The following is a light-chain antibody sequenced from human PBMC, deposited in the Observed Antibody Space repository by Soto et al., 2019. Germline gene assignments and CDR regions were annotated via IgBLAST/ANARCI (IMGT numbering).Light chain of an antibody. CDR2: RNN. Sequence: QSVLTQPPSASGTPGQRVTISCSGSSSNIGSNYVYWYQQLPGTAPKLLIYRNNQRPSGVPDRFSGSKSGTSASLAISGLRAEDEANYYCPAWDDSLSGVVFGRGTKLTVL. V-gene: IGLV1-47*01. CDR3: PAWDDSLSGVV. CDR1: SSNIGSNY. J-gene: IGLJ3*02.